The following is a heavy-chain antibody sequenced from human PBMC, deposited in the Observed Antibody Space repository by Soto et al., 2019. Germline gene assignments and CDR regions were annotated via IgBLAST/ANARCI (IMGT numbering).Heavy chain of an antibody. V-gene: IGHV1-46*03. Sequence: QVQLVQSEAEVKKPGASVKVSCKASGYTFTSYYMHWVRQAPGQGLEWMGIINPSGGSTSYAQKFQGRVTMTRDTSTSTVYMELSSLRSEDTAVYYCARDRGYGDYLGMFDYWGQGTLVTVSS. CDR2: INPSGGST. J-gene: IGHJ4*02. D-gene: IGHD4-17*01. CDR3: ARDRGYGDYLGMFDY. CDR1: GYTFTSYY.